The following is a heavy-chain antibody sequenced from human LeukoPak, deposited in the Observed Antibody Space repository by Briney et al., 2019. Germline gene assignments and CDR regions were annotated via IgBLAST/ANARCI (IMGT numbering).Heavy chain of an antibody. Sequence: GGSLRLSCAASGFTFSSYTIHWVRQAPGKGLEWVALISDDGTNKYYVDSVKGRFTISRDNSKNTLYLQMNSLRAEGTAVYYCARGDYPPSYDFWSGYFLVWGQGTTVTVSS. CDR3: ARGDYPPSYDFWSGYFLV. CDR1: GFTFSSYT. D-gene: IGHD3-3*01. V-gene: IGHV3-30-3*01. J-gene: IGHJ6*02. CDR2: ISDDGTNK.